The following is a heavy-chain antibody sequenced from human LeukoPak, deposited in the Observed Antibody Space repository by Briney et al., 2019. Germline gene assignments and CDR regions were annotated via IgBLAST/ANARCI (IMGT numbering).Heavy chain of an antibody. Sequence: GGSLRLSCAASGFTFSSYEMNWVRQAPGKGLEWVSYISSSGSTIYYADSVKGRFTISRDNSKNALYLQMNSLRAEDTAVYYCAKELNYYDSSGYYIRWGQGTLVTVSS. J-gene: IGHJ4*02. D-gene: IGHD3-22*01. CDR1: GFTFSSYE. V-gene: IGHV3-48*03. CDR3: AKELNYYDSSGYYIR. CDR2: ISSSGSTI.